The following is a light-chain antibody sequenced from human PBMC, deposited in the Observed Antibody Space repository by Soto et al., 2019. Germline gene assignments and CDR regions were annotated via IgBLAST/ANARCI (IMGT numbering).Light chain of an antibody. J-gene: IGKJ1*01. CDR1: QSIGVW. CDR2: KTS. V-gene: IGKV1-5*03. Sequence: DIQMTQSPSTLSASVGDRVTITCRARQSIGVWLAWYQQKPGTAPKLLIYKTSTLDSGVPLRFSGSGSGTEVTLTISSLQPDDFATYYCQQYINYFRTFGQGTKVEIK. CDR3: QQYINYFRT.